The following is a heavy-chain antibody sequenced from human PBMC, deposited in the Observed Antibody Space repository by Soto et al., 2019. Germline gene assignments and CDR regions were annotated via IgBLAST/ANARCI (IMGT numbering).Heavy chain of an antibody. Sequence: GGSLRLSCAASGFTFSGYTMTWVRQSPGKGLEWVSAISGSGGSTYYADSVKGRFTISRDNSKNTLYLLMNSLRAEDTAVYYCAKGRGEYQLLWLTDYWGQGTLVTVSS. CDR1: GFTFSGYT. V-gene: IGHV3-23*01. CDR2: ISGSGGST. J-gene: IGHJ4*02. D-gene: IGHD2-2*01. CDR3: AKGRGEYQLLWLTDY.